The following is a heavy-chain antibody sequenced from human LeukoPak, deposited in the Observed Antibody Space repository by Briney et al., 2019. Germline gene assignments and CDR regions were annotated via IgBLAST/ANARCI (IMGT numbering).Heavy chain of an antibody. CDR1: GGSFGGYY. J-gene: IGHJ4*02. V-gene: IGHV4-34*01. Sequence: SSETLSLTCAVYGGSFGGYYWSWIRQPPGKGLEWIGEINHSGSTNYNPSLKSRVTISVDTSKDQFSLKLSSVTAADTAVYYCARLTGRDIDYWGQGTLVTVSS. D-gene: IGHD3-9*01. CDR3: ARLTGRDIDY. CDR2: INHSGST.